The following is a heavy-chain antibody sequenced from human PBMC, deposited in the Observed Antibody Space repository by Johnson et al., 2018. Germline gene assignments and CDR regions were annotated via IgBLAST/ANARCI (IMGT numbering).Heavy chain of an antibody. V-gene: IGHV3-23*04. CDR2: LSGSGGST. CDR1: GFTFSSYA. D-gene: IGHD3-22*01. J-gene: IGHJ6*03. CDR3: AKDRINYYDRSYYMDV. Sequence: VQLVESGGGLVQPGGSLRLSCAASGFTFSSYAMSWVRQAPGKGLEWVPALSGSGGSTYYADSVKGRFTLSRHNSKNTLYLQMNTPRAEDTALYYRAKDRINYYDRSYYMDVWGKGTKVNVSS.